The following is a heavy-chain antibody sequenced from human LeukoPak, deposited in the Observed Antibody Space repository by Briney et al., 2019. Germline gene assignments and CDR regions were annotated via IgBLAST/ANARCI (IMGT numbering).Heavy chain of an antibody. Sequence: SETLSLTCAVSGGSISSSNWWSWVRQPTGKGLEWIGEIYHSGSTNYNPSLKSRVTISVDKSKNQFSLKLSSVTAADTAVYYCACGDEPFDAFDIWGQGTMVTVSS. D-gene: IGHD4-17*01. V-gene: IGHV4-4*02. CDR3: ACGDEPFDAFDI. CDR1: GGSISSSNW. CDR2: IYHSGST. J-gene: IGHJ3*02.